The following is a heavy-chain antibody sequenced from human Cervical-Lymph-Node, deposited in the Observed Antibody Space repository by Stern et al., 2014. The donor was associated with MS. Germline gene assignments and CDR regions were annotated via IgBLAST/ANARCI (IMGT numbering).Heavy chain of an antibody. D-gene: IGHD5-18*01. V-gene: IGHV1-8*01. J-gene: IGHJ6*02. Sequence: VQLEESGSQVRKPGASVKVSCQASGYTFINYDIFWVRQATGQWLEWMGWMHPTNANTGTAQKFPGRVTMTRNKYIRTDYMEFGSLRSDDTAVYYCVRGGFSYGYGLDAWGQGTAVIVSS. CDR2: MHPTNANT. CDR1: GYTFINYD. CDR3: VRGGFSYGYGLDA.